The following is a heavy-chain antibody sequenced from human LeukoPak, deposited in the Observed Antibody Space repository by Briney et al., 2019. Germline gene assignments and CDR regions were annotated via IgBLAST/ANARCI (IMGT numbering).Heavy chain of an antibody. CDR1: GFTFSDYY. J-gene: IGHJ6*03. Sequence: PGGSLRLSCAASGFTFSDYYMSWIRQAPGKGLEWVSYISSSGSTIYYADSVKGRFTISRDNAKNSLYLQMNSLRAEDTAVYYCARGRPSYDFWSGYYPDYYMDVWGKGTTVTVSS. D-gene: IGHD3-3*01. V-gene: IGHV3-11*01. CDR2: ISSSGSTI. CDR3: ARGRPSYDFWSGYYPDYYMDV.